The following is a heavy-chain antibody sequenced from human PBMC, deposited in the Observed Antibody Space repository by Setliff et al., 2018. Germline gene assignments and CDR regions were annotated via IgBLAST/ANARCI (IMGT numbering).Heavy chain of an antibody. CDR2: ISSSGSTI. J-gene: IGHJ6*02. D-gene: IGHD3-3*01. CDR3: ARAGWGVPGDFWSGSRDPYGMDV. CDR1: GFTFSSYE. V-gene: IGHV3-48*03. Sequence: LRLSCAASGFTFSSYEMNWVRQAPGKGLEWVSYISSSGSTIYYADSVKGRFTISRDNAKNSLYLQMNSLRAEDTAVYYCARAGWGVPGDFWSGSRDPYGMDVWGQGTTVTVS.